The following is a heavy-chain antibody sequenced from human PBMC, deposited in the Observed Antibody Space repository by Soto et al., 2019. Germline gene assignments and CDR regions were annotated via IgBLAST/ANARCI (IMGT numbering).Heavy chain of an antibody. CDR3: ARDTATMVPGV. CDR2: ISAYNGDT. Sequence: QVQLLQSGAEVKKPGALVKVSCKASGYTFIKNGINWVRQAPGKGLEWMGWISAYNGDTNYAQELQGRVTLTTDTATSTAYMELRSLRSDGTAGYYFARDTATMVPGVWGQGTTVTVSS. J-gene: IGHJ6*02. V-gene: IGHV1-18*04. D-gene: IGHD3-10*01. CDR1: GYTFIKNG.